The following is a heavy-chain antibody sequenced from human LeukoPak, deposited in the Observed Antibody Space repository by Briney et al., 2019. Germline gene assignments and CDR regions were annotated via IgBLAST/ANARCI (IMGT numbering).Heavy chain of an antibody. V-gene: IGHV3-30-3*01. CDR3: ARGPERTGVGTRYYYDMDV. D-gene: IGHD2-8*01. CDR1: GFXFSSYA. Sequence: GRSLRLSCAASGFXFSSYAMHWVRQAPGKGLEWVAVISYDGSNKYYADSVKGRFTISRDNSKNTLYLQMNSLRAEDTAVYYCARGPERTGVGTRYYYDMDVWGQGTTVTVSS. CDR2: ISYDGSNK. J-gene: IGHJ6*02.